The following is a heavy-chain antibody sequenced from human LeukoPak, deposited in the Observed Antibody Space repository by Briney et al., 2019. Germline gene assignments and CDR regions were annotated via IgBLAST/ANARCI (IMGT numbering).Heavy chain of an antibody. Sequence: GASVTVSCKASGYTFTNYYIHWVRQAPGQGLEWMGIIYPSYGGANYAQMFQGRVSLTRDTSTNTVYMELSSLRSDDTAMYYCARELEGGYFDYWGQGTLVTVSS. V-gene: IGHV1-46*01. D-gene: IGHD3-16*01. J-gene: IGHJ4*02. CDR1: GYTFTNYY. CDR3: ARELEGGYFDY. CDR2: IYPSYGGA.